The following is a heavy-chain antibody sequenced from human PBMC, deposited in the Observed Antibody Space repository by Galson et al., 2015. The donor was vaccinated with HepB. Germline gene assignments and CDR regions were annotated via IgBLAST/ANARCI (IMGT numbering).Heavy chain of an antibody. V-gene: IGHV3-23*01. J-gene: IGHJ6*03. Sequence: SLRLSCAASGFTFSSYAMSWVRQAPGKGLEWVSAISGSGGSTYYADSVEGRFTISRDNSKNTLYLQMNSLRAEDTAVYYCAAGGDDSSGYYEGYYYYYMDVWGKGTTVTVSS. CDR3: AAGGDDSSGYYEGYYYYYMDV. CDR1: GFTFSSYA. D-gene: IGHD3-22*01. CDR2: ISGSGGST.